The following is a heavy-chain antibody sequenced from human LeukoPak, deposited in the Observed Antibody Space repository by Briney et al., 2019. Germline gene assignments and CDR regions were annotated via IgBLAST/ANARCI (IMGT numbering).Heavy chain of an antibody. CDR2: INHSGST. CDR3: ASIAARLRAFDI. CDR1: GGSFSGYY. V-gene: IGHV4-34*01. Sequence: SETLSLTRAVYGGSFSGYYWSWIRQPPGKGLEWIGEINHSGSTNYNPSLKSRVTISVDTSKNQFSLKLSSVTAADTAVYYCASIAARLRAFDIWGQGTMVTVSS. D-gene: IGHD6-6*01. J-gene: IGHJ3*02.